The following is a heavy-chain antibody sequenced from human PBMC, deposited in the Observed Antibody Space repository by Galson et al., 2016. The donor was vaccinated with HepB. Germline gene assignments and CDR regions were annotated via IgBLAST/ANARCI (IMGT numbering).Heavy chain of an antibody. D-gene: IGHD4-23*01. CDR3: ARGVGYGGHENWLDP. Sequence: SETLSLTCTVSGGSISSFFCNWVRQPPGKGLEWIGLTHYTEGSIYNPSLKSRGSIRMDTSKNQFSLRLSSVTAADTAVYYCARGVGYGGHENWLDPWGQGTLVTVSS. V-gene: IGHV4-59*01. CDR2: THYTEGS. CDR1: GGSISSFF. J-gene: IGHJ5*02.